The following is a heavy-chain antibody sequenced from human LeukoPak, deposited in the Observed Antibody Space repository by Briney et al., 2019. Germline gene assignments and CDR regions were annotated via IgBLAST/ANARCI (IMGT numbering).Heavy chain of an antibody. Sequence: PGGSLRLSCAASGFTFSSYTMYWVRQAPGKGLEYVSAISSNGGSTYYANSVKGRFTISRDNSKNTLYLQMGSLRGEDMAVYYCAGEVNWRFDYWGQGTLVTVSS. CDR1: GFTFSSYT. J-gene: IGHJ4*02. D-gene: IGHD1-1*01. CDR2: ISSNGGST. CDR3: AGEVNWRFDY. V-gene: IGHV3-64*01.